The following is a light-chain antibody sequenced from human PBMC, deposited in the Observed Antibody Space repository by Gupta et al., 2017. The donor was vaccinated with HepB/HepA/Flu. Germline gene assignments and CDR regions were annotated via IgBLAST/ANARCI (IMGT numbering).Light chain of an antibody. CDR2: AAS. V-gene: IGKV1-9*01. Sequence: DIQLTQSPSFLSASVGDRVTITCRASQDISTYLAWYQQKPGKAPKLLMYAASTLESGVPSRFSGSGSGTDFTLTISSLEPEDSATYFCQQRNSYLFTFGPGTKVEIK. J-gene: IGKJ3*01. CDR3: QQRNSYLFT. CDR1: QDISTY.